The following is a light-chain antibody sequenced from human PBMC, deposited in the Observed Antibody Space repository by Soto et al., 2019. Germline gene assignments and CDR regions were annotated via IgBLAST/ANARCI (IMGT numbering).Light chain of an antibody. CDR1: QSLTNSF. CDR2: DTS. V-gene: IGKV3-20*01. Sequence: EFVLTQSPGTLSLSPGERATLSCRASQSLTNSFIAWYQQRPGQAPRLLIYDTSSRASGIPDRFSGSGSGTDFTLTISRLETEDFALFYCQQYGTSEIILGQGTRLEIK. CDR3: QQYGTSEII. J-gene: IGKJ5*01.